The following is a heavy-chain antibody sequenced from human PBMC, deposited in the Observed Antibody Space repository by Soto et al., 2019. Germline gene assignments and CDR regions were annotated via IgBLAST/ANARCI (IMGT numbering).Heavy chain of an antibody. V-gene: IGHV3-74*01. CDR3: ATAEVDY. Sequence: GGSLRLSCAVSGFTFANHWMHWVRQAPGKGLEWVSRMNSDGSTTDYADSVKGRFTVSRDNAKNTLHLQMNSLRAEDTAVYYCATAEVDYWGPGTLVTVSS. CDR1: GFTFANHW. CDR2: MNSDGSTT. J-gene: IGHJ4*02.